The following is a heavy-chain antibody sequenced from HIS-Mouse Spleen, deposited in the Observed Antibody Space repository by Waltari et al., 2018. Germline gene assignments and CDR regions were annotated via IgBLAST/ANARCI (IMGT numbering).Heavy chain of an antibody. J-gene: IGHJ3*02. CDR2: IYYSGST. V-gene: IGHV4-39*07. D-gene: IGHD3-10*02. Sequence: QLQLQESGPGLVKPSETLSLTCTVSGGSISSSSYYWGWILQPPGQGLEWIGSIYYSGSTYYNPSLKSRVTISVDTSKNQFSLKLSSVTAADTAVYYCARDRGLGGITMSLGAFDIWGQGTMVTVSS. CDR3: ARDRGLGGITMSLGAFDI. CDR1: GGSISSSSYY.